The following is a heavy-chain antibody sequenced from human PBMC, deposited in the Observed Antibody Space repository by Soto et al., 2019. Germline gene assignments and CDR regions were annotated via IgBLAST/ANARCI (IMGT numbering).Heavy chain of an antibody. V-gene: IGHV4-59*01. D-gene: IGHD3-9*01. CDR3: ARTNKLRYFDWLPDYFDY. Sequence: SETLSLTCTVSGGSISSYYWSWIRQPPGKGLEWIGYIYYSGSTNYNPSLKSRVTISVDTSKNQFSLKLSSVTAADTAVYYCARTNKLRYFDWLPDYFDYWGQGTLVTVSS. CDR2: IYYSGST. J-gene: IGHJ4*02. CDR1: GGSISSYY.